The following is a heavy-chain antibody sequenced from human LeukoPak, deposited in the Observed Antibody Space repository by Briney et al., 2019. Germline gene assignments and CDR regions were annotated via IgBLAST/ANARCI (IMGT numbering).Heavy chain of an antibody. Sequence: SETLSLTCTVSGGSISSGGYYWSWFRQHPGKDLEWIGYIYYSGSTYYTPSLKSRVIISVDMSKNQFSLKLSSVTAADTAVYYCARDRINGPFDYWGQGTLVTVSS. V-gene: IGHV4-31*03. CDR3: ARDRINGPFDY. D-gene: IGHD3-16*01. CDR2: IYYSGST. CDR1: GGSISSGGYY. J-gene: IGHJ4*02.